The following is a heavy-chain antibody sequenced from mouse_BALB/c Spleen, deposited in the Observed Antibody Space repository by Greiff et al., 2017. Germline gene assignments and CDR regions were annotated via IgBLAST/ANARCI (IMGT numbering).Heavy chain of an antibody. V-gene: IGHV1-14*01. D-gene: IGHD2-3*01. CDR1: GYTFTSYV. Sequence: VQLKESGPELVKPGASVKMSCKASGYTFTSYVMHWVKQKPGQGLEWIGYINPYNDGTKYNEKFKGKATLTSDKSSSTAYMELSSLTSEDSAVYYCARGGYSREVDYWGQGTTLTVSS. CDR3: ARGGYSREVDY. CDR2: INPYNDGT. J-gene: IGHJ2*01.